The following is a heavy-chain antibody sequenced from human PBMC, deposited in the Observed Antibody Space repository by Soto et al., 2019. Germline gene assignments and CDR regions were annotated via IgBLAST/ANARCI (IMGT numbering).Heavy chain of an antibody. CDR1: GYAFTTYG. D-gene: IGHD1-1*01. CDR3: ARGRYGDY. V-gene: IGHV1-18*01. Sequence: QVHLVQSGAEVKKPGASVKVSCKGSGYAFTTYGITWVRQAPGQGLEWMGWISAHNGNTNYPQKLQGRVTVTGDTSTSTAYMELRSLRSDAAAVYYCARGRYGDYWGQGALVTVSS. CDR2: ISAHNGNT. J-gene: IGHJ4*02.